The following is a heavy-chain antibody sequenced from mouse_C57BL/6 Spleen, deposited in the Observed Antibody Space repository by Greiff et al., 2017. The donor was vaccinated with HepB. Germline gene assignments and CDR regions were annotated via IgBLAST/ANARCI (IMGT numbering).Heavy chain of an antibody. D-gene: IGHD1-1*02. Sequence: VQLQQPGTELVKPGASVKLSCKASGYTFTSYWMHWVKQRPGQGLEWIGNINPSNGGTNYNEKFKSKATMTVDKSSSTAYMQLSSLTSEDSAVYYCARSPLYGWYFDVWGTGTTVTVSS. J-gene: IGHJ1*03. CDR2: INPSNGGT. V-gene: IGHV1-53*01. CDR3: ARSPLYGWYFDV. CDR1: GYTFTSYW.